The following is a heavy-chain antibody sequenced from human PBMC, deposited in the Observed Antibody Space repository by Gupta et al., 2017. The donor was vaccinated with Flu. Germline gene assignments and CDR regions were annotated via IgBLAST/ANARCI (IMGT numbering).Heavy chain of an antibody. Sequence: GSTFSSYAMSWVRQAPGKGLEWVSGISVSGDNTYYADSVKGRFTISRDNSENTLFLQMNSLRAEDTAIYYCAKGFNYVFDFWGQGTLVTVSS. CDR1: GSTFSSYA. CDR2: ISVSGDNT. D-gene: IGHD3-10*02. V-gene: IGHV3-23*01. CDR3: AKGFNYVFDF. J-gene: IGHJ4*02.